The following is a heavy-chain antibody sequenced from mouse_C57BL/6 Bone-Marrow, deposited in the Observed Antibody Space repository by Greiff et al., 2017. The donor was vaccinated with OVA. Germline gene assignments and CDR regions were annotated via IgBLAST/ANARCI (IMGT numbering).Heavy chain of an antibody. J-gene: IGHJ2*01. CDR1: GYSITSGYY. CDR3: ARARERVRAVTGTGFDY. Sequence: ESGPGLVKPSQSLSLTCSVTGYSITSGYYWNWIRQFPGNKLEWMGYISYDGSNNYNPSLKNRISITRDTSKNQFFLKLNSVTTEDTATYYCARARERVRAVTGTGFDYWGQGTTLTVSS. CDR2: ISYDGSN. D-gene: IGHD4-1*01. V-gene: IGHV3-6*01.